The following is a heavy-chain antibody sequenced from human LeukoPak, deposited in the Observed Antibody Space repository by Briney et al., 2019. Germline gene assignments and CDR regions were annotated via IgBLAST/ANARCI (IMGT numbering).Heavy chain of an antibody. CDR2: IGSDGRTT. CDR3: AKELEWEVHAFDI. D-gene: IGHD3-3*01. Sequence: PGGSLRLSCAASGFTFSSYWMSWVRQAPGKGLEWVAVIGSDGRTTFYGDSVKGRLTISRDDSKNTLYLQMDSLRAEDTAVYFCAKELEWEVHAFDIWGQGTRVTVSS. J-gene: IGHJ3*02. V-gene: IGHV3-30*02. CDR1: GFTFSSYW.